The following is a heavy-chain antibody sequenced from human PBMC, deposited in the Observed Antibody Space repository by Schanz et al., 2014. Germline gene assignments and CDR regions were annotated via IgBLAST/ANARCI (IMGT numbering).Heavy chain of an antibody. CDR3: AKDSCSSTTCYGYRMDV. CDR1: GFTLSSYA. J-gene: IGHJ6*02. V-gene: IGHV3-23*04. Sequence: VQLVESGGGVVQPGRSLRLSCAAYGFTLSSYAMHWVRQAPGKGLEWVSGISGGGGTRNYADSVKGRFTVFRDNSKRTLYLEINDPRAEDTAVYYCAKDSCSSTTCYGYRMDVWGQGSTVTVSS. CDR2: ISGGGGTR. D-gene: IGHD2-2*01.